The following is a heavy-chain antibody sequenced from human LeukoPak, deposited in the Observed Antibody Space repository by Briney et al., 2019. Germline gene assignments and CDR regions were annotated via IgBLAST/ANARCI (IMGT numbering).Heavy chain of an antibody. D-gene: IGHD3-22*01. Sequence: GRSLRLSCAASGFTFDDYAMHWVRQAPGKGLEWVSGISWNSGSIGYADSVKGRFTISRDNAKNSLYLQMNSLRAEDTAAYYCARENYYDSSGFTWGQGTLVTVSS. CDR3: ARENYYDSSGFT. J-gene: IGHJ4*02. V-gene: IGHV3-9*01. CDR1: GFTFDDYA. CDR2: ISWNSGSI.